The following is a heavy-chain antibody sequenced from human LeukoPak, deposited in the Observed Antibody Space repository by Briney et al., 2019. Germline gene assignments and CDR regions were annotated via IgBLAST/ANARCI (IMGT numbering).Heavy chain of an antibody. CDR3: ARLGAGPTYYDFWSGYSSFYFDY. CDR2: IHYSGNT. CDR1: GGSTSSSNYY. J-gene: IGHJ4*02. D-gene: IGHD3-3*01. V-gene: IGHV4-39*01. Sequence: SETLSLTCTVSGGSTSSSNYYWGWIRQPPGKGLEWIGGIHYSGNTYYNPSLKSRVTISVDTSKNQFSLKLSSVTAADTAVYYCARLGAGPTYYDFWSGYSSFYFDYWGREPWSPSPQ.